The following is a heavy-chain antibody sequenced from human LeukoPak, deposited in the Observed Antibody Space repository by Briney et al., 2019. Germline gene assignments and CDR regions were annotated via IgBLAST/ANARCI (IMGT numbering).Heavy chain of an antibody. CDR2: IYHSGST. CDR3: ARDGIYGSGSYYKPGLDY. CDR1: GGSISSGGYS. J-gene: IGHJ4*02. D-gene: IGHD3-10*01. Sequence: SETLSLTCAVSGGSISSGGYSWSWIRQPPGKGLEWIGYIYHSGSTYYNPSLKSRVTISVDRSKNQFSLKLSSVTAADTAVYYCARDGIYGSGSYYKPGLDYWGQGTLVTVSS. V-gene: IGHV4-30-2*01.